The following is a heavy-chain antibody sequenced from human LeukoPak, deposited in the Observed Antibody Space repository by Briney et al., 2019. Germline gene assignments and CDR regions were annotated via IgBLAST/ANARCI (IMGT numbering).Heavy chain of an antibody. CDR1: GGSISSYY. CDR3: ARVKYYYDSSGYSQNFDY. CDR2: IYYSGST. D-gene: IGHD3-22*01. J-gene: IGHJ4*02. V-gene: IGHV4-59*01. Sequence: PSETLSLTCTVSGGSISSYYWSWIRQPPGKGLEWIGYIYYSGSTNYNPSLKSRVTISVDTSKNQFSLKLSSVIAADTAVYYCARVKYYYDSSGYSQNFDYWGQGTLVTVSS.